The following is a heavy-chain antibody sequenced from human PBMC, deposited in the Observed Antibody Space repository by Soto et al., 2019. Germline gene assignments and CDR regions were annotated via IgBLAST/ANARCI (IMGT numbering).Heavy chain of an antibody. CDR1: GYSFIGYY. V-gene: IGHV1-2*04. Sequence: ASVKVSCKASGYSFIGYYIHWVRQAPGQGLEWVGWINPHTGGTSYAQKFQGWVTMTRDTSTKTAYMELSKLTSDDTAVYYCARAAEMVDLDYWGRGTVVTVSS. D-gene: IGHD2-8*01. CDR3: ARAAEMVDLDY. J-gene: IGHJ4*02. CDR2: INPHTGGT.